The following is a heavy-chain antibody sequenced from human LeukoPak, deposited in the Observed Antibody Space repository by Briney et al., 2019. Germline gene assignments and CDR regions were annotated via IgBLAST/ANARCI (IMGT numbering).Heavy chain of an antibody. CDR2: IYYSGST. CDR3: ARLGDSYATDY. Sequence: SETLSLTCTVSGGSISSSNYNWGWIRQPPGKGLEWVGSIYYSGSTYYNPSLKSRVTISVDTSRNQFSLKLSSVTAADTAVYYCARLGDSYATDYWGQGTLVTVSS. V-gene: IGHV4-39*01. D-gene: IGHD5-18*01. J-gene: IGHJ4*02. CDR1: GGSISSSNYN.